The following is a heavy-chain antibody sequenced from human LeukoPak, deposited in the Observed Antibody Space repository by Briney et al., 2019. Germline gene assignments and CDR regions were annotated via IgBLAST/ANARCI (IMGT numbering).Heavy chain of an antibody. J-gene: IGHJ4*02. V-gene: IGHV3-23*01. CDR3: ARGRLGNGAGHYYFDY. CDR1: GFTFSSYA. CDR2: IRGNAANT. Sequence: GESLRLSCAASGFTFSSYAMNWVRRAPGKGLEWVSGIRGNAANTYYADSVKGRFAISRDTSNTVYLQMNSLRAEDTAVYFCARGRLGNGAGHYYFDYWGQGALVIVSS. D-gene: IGHD7-27*01.